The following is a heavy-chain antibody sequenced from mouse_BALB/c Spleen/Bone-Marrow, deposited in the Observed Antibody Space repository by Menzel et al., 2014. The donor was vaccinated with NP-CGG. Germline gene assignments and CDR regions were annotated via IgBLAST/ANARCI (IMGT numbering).Heavy chain of an antibody. V-gene: IGHV5-6-4*01. CDR1: GFTFSSYT. CDR3: TRDRFYYGSNYAMDY. Sequence: EVKLVESGGGLVKPGGSLKLSCAASGFTFSSYTMSWVRQTPEKRLEWVATISSGGSYTYYPDSVKGRFTISRDNAKNTLYLQMSSLKSEDTAMYYCTRDRFYYGSNYAMDYWGQGTSVTVSS. D-gene: IGHD1-1*01. J-gene: IGHJ4*01. CDR2: ISSGGSYT.